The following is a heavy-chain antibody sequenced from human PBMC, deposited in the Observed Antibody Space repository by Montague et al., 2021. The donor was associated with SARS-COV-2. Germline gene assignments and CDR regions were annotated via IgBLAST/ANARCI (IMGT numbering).Heavy chain of an antibody. V-gene: IGHV3-53*04. D-gene: IGHD3-10*01. Sequence: SLSISLSASGFRVSSNYMTWVRQAPGRGLEWVSTLYIDGRPFYTDSVKGRFTISRHISQNTLYLQMNSLRAEDTAVYYCARYPWYYGSGQWGQGTLVTVSS. CDR1: GFRVSSNY. J-gene: IGHJ4*02. CDR3: ARYPWYYGSGQ. CDR2: LYIDGRP.